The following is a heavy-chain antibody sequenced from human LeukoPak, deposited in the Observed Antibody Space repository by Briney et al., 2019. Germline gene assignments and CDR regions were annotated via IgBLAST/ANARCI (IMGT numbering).Heavy chain of an antibody. CDR1: GFTFSSYS. J-gene: IGHJ4*02. D-gene: IGHD4-17*01. Sequence: GGSLRLSCAASGFTFSSYSMNWVRQAPGKGLEWVSSISSSNSYIYYADSVRGRFTISRDNAKNSLYLQMNSLRAEDTAVYYCARGLKDYGDYDGEYYWGQGTLVTVSS. V-gene: IGHV3-21*01. CDR2: ISSSNSYI. CDR3: ARGLKDYGDYDGEYY.